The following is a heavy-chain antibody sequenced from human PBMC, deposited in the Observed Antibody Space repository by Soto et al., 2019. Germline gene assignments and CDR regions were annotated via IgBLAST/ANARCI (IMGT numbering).Heavy chain of an antibody. CDR3: ARQASYWHGGGGWLDP. CDR2: IGTLHDT. J-gene: IGHJ5*02. Sequence: EVQLVESGGGSVQPGGSLGLSCAASGFTFSASDMHWVRQTTGGGLEWVAAIGTLHDTYYPDSVKGRFTISRDNARNSLNLQMSSGRAGDTGVYYCARQASYWHGGGGWLDPWGQGTLVTVSS. D-gene: IGHD2-8*02. V-gene: IGHV3-13*01. CDR1: GFTFSASD.